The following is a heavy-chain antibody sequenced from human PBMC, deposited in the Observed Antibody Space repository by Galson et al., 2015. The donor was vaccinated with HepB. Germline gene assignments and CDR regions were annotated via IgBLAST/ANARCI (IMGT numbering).Heavy chain of an antibody. V-gene: IGHV3-7*03. D-gene: IGHD1/OR15-1a*01. J-gene: IGHJ4*02. Sequence: SLRLSCAASGFTFSSYWMSWVRQAPGKGLEWVANIKQDGSEKYYVDSVKGRFTISRDNAKNSPYLQMNSLRAEDTAVYYCARGQRTRSYSDYWGQGTLVTVSS. CDR1: GFTFSSYW. CDR3: ARGQRTRSYSDY. CDR2: IKQDGSEK.